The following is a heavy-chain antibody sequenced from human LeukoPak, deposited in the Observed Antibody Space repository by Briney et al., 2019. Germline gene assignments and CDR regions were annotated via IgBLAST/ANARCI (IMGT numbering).Heavy chain of an antibody. CDR2: IKQDGSEK. D-gene: IGHD6-6*01. J-gene: IGHJ3*02. Sequence: GGSLRLSCAASGFTFSSCWMSWVRQAPGKGLEWVANIKQDGSEKYYVDSVKGRFTISRDNAKNSLYLQMNSLRAEDTAVYYCARVRYSSSSGAFDIWGQGTMVTVSS. V-gene: IGHV3-7*01. CDR3: ARVRYSSSSGAFDI. CDR1: GFTFSSCW.